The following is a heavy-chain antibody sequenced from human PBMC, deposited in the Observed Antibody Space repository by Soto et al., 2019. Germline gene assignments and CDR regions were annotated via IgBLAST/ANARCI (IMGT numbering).Heavy chain of an antibody. D-gene: IGHD6-13*01. V-gene: IGHV1-2*04. CDR3: ARGIATAAARGMDV. J-gene: IGHJ6*02. Sequence: QVQLVQSGAEVKKPGASVKVSCKASGYTFTGYYMHWVRQAPGQGLEWMGWINPNSGGTNYAQKFQGWVTMTRDTACSTAYTAQSRLRSEDTPVYYCARGIATAAARGMDVWGQGTTVTVSS. CDR1: GYTFTGYY. CDR2: INPNSGGT.